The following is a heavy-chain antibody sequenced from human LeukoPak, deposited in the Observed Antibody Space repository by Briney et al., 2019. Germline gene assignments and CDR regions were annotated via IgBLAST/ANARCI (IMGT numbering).Heavy chain of an antibody. J-gene: IGHJ5*02. CDR1: GGSISSYY. V-gene: IGHV4-59*01. CDR3: AREGYCSGGSCYLYNWFDP. Sequence: KPSQTLSLTCTVSGGSISSYYWSWIGQPPGKGLEWLGYIYYSGSTNYNPSLKSRVTISVDTSKNQFSLKLSSVTAADAAVYYCAREGYCSGGSCYLYNWFDPWGQGTLVTVSS. D-gene: IGHD2-15*01. CDR2: IYYSGST.